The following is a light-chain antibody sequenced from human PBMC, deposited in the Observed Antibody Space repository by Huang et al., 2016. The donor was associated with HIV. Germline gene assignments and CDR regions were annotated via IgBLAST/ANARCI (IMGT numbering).Light chain of an antibody. V-gene: IGKV1-5*03. CDR1: QNVASW. Sequence: DIQMTQSPPTLSASVGDRVSIHCRASQNVASWVAWYQQIPGKAPKLLIYQASVLDSGAPSKCSGSGSGTEFTLTIANLQPDDSATYFCQQYNTYPMYTFGQGTKLEIK. CDR2: QAS. CDR3: QQYNTYPMYT. J-gene: IGKJ2*01.